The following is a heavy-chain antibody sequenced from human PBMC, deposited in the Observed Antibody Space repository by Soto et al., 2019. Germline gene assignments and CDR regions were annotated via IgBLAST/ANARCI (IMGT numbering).Heavy chain of an antibody. Sequence: QITLKESGPTLVKSTQTLTLTCTFSGCSLSTRGVGVAGIRQPPGQALEGLTLIYWDDEKHYSPSLKSRITITMDTSKNRVVLTMANMEPVDTATYYCAQFTGNRIIIRDYWDQGTLVTVSS. D-gene: IGHD3-10*01. CDR2: IYWDDEK. V-gene: IGHV2-5*02. J-gene: IGHJ4*02. CDR3: AQFTGNRIIIRDY. CDR1: GCSLSTRGVG.